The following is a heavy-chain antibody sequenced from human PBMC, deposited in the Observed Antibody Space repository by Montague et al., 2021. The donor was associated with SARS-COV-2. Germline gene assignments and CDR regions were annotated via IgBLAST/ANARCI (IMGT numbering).Heavy chain of an antibody. Sequence: SLRLSCAASGFSFSSFAMTWVRQAAGKGLEWVSTVSGSGSNKYYRDSVKGRFIISRDNSKNTLFLQMNSLRAEDTAVYFCAKEGSISSEYYGMDVRGQGTTVSVSS. CDR1: GFSFSSFA. V-gene: IGHV3-23*01. D-gene: IGHD6-6*01. CDR3: AKEGSISSEYYGMDV. J-gene: IGHJ6*02. CDR2: VSGSGSNK.